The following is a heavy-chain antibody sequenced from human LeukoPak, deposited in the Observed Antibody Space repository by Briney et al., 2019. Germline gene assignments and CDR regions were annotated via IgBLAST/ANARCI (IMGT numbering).Heavy chain of an antibody. V-gene: IGHV3-30-3*01. CDR1: GFTFSSYA. CDR2: ISYDGSNK. J-gene: IGHJ5*02. D-gene: IGHD2-2*01. Sequence: GGSLRLSCAASGFTFSSYAMHWVRQAPGKGLEWVAVISYDGSNKYYADSVKGRFTISRDNSKNTLYLQMNSLRAEDTAVYYCAKDTGYCSSTSCSTGWFDPWGQGTLVTVSS. CDR3: AKDTGYCSSTSCSTGWFDP.